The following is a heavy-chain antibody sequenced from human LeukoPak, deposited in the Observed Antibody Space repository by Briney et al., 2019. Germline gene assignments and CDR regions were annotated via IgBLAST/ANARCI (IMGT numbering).Heavy chain of an antibody. J-gene: IGHJ4*02. D-gene: IGHD4-17*01. CDR3: TRGAYLYGDYFDF. V-gene: IGHV3-73*01. CDR2: MINKGNSYAT. Sequence: GGSLRLSCAASGFTFSDSAMHWVRQASGKGLEWIGRMINKGNSYATAYAASVKGRFTVSRDDSKNTAYLEMKSLKTEDTAVYYCTRGAYLYGDYFDFWGQGALVTVSA. CDR1: GFTFSDSA.